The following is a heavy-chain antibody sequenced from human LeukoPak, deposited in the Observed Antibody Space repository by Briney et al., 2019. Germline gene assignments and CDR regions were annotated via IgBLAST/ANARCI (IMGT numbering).Heavy chain of an antibody. CDR3: AKDHRENSLEGSFDY. CDR1: GFTFSSFG. J-gene: IGHJ4*02. V-gene: IGHV3-33*06. CDR2: IWYDASNK. D-gene: IGHD3-3*01. Sequence: PGGSLRLSCAASGFTFSSFGMHWVRQAPGKGLEWVAVIWYDASNKYYADSVKGRFTISRDNSKNTLYLQMNSLRAEDTAVYYCAKDHRENSLEGSFDYWGQGTLVTVSS.